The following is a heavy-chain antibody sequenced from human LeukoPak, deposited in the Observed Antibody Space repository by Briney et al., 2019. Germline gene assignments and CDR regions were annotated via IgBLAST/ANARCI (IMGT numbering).Heavy chain of an antibody. CDR2: IYYSGST. V-gene: IGHV4-59*01. CDR1: GASISNYY. J-gene: IGHJ4*02. D-gene: IGHD3-9*01. CDR3: ARGVLRYFDWLPNY. Sequence: SETLSLTCTVSGASISNYYWTWIRQPPGKGLEWIGYIYYSGSTNYRPSLKSRVTISVDTSKNQVSLRLRSVTAADTAVYYCARGVLRYFDWLPNYWGQGTLVTVSS.